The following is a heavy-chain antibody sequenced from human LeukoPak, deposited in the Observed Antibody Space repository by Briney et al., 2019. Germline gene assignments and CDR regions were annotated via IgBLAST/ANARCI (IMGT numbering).Heavy chain of an antibody. CDR3: AKHDSSSDF. J-gene: IGHJ4*02. D-gene: IGHD3-22*01. CDR1: GSIFSSYG. CDR2: IRSDGSDT. Sequence: GGSLRLSCAASGSIFSSYGMHWVRQPPGKGLEWVAFIRSDGSDTYSAASVKGRFTISRDNSKNTLWLQMNSLRAEDTAVYYCAKHDSSSDFWGQGTLVTVSS. V-gene: IGHV3-30*02.